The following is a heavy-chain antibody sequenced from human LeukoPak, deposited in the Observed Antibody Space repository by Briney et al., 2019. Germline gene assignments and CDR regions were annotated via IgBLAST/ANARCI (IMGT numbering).Heavy chain of an antibody. CDR2: INPDGNEE. V-gene: IGHV3-7*01. J-gene: IGHJ4*02. D-gene: IGHD3-10*01. CDR1: GLSMSSAW. Sequence: PGGSLRLSCATSGLSMSSAWMSWVRKGPGTGLEWVAHINPDGNEEFYVDSVKGRLTISRDNAKNSLYLQMNSLRAEDTAVYYCARSPSWFGELLFSRGQGTLVTVSS. CDR3: ARSPSWFGELLFS.